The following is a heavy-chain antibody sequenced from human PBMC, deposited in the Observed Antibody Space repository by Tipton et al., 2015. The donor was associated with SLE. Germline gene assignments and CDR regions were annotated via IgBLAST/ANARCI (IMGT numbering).Heavy chain of an antibody. CDR3: ARGMLTWRGAIIGVDV. D-gene: IGHD2-8*01. J-gene: IGHJ6*02. Sequence: TLSLTCAVSGASISSYYWSWIRQPPGRGLEWIGYIHNSGSTNYNPSLKSRVTISVDTSKNQFSLKLTSVTAADTAVYYCARGMLTWRGAIIGVDVWGQGTSVNVSS. CDR2: IHNSGST. CDR1: GASISSYY. V-gene: IGHV4-59*08.